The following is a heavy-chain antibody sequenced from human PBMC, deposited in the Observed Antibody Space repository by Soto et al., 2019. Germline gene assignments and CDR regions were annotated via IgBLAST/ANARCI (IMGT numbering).Heavy chain of an antibody. Sequence: GASVKVSCKASGYTFTGYYMHWVRQAPGQGLEWMGWINPNSGGTNYAQKFQGRVTMTRDTSISTAYMELSRLRSDDTAVYYCARGGPGRIQLWSPDYYYGMDVWGQGTTVTVSS. D-gene: IGHD5-18*01. CDR2: INPNSGGT. CDR3: ARGGPGRIQLWSPDYYYGMDV. CDR1: GYTFTGYY. J-gene: IGHJ6*02. V-gene: IGHV1-2*02.